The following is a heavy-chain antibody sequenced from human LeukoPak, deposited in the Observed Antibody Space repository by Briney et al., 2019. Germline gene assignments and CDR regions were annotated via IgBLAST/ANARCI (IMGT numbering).Heavy chain of an antibody. CDR3: ATEPSRSYSFDHLDF. V-gene: IGHV1-69*04. Sequence: EASVKVSCKPSGGTFNNYAISWVRQAPGQGLEWMGRVVPMFGIRNYPQTFRGRVNITADKATNTVYMELRSLRAEDTAIYYCATEPSRSYSFDHLDFWGLGTPVTVSS. CDR1: GGTFNNYA. D-gene: IGHD5-12*01. CDR2: VVPMFGIR. J-gene: IGHJ4*02.